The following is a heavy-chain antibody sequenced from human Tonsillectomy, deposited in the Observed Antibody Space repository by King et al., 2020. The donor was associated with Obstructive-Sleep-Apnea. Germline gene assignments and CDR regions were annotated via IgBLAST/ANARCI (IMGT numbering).Heavy chain of an antibody. CDR3: ARDPNSGGGSCYFDY. Sequence: VQLQESGPGLVKPSETLSLTCTVSGYSISSGFYWGWIRQPPGKGLEWIGSIFHSWSTYYNPSLRGRVTISGDTSKNQFSLKLTSVTAADTAVYYCARDPNSGGGSCYFDYWGQGTLVAVSS. CDR1: GYSISSGFY. J-gene: IGHJ4*02. CDR2: IFHSWST. V-gene: IGHV4-38-2*02. D-gene: IGHD2-15*01.